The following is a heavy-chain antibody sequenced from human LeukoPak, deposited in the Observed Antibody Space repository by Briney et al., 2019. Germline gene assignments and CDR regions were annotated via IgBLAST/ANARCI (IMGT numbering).Heavy chain of an antibody. CDR3: TRTKIVGATETFDY. V-gene: IGHV3-15*01. J-gene: IGHJ4*02. CDR2: IKSKTDGGTT. Sequence: GGSLRLSCAASGFTFTNAWMSWVRQAPRKGLEWVGRIKSKTDGGTTDYAAPVKGRFFISRDDSKNMLYLQVDSLKTEDTAVYYCTRTKIVGATETFDYWGQGTLVTVSS. D-gene: IGHD1-26*01. CDR1: GFTFTNAW.